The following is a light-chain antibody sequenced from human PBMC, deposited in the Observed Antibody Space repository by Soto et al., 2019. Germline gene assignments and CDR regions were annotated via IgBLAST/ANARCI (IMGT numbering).Light chain of an antibody. Sequence: ALTQPASVSWSPGQSITISCTVTSSDVGSYNLVSWYQQHPGKAPKLMIYEGSKRPSGVSNRFSGSKSGNTASLTISGLQAEDEADYYCCSYAGSSTYVFGTGTKVTVL. V-gene: IGLV2-23*01. CDR1: SSDVGSYNL. J-gene: IGLJ1*01. CDR2: EGS. CDR3: CSYAGSSTYV.